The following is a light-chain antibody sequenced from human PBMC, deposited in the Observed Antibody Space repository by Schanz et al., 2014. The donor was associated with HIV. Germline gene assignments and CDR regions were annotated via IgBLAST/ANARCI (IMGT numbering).Light chain of an antibody. CDR1: QSIGSD. V-gene: IGKV1-39*01. J-gene: IGKJ2*01. CDR3: QQSYSTPYT. Sequence: DIQMTQSPSSLSASVGDRVTLTCRASQSIGSDLNWYQQKPGRAPKLLIYGASTLQSGVPSRFSGNGTGTDFNLTISSLQPEDFATYYCQQSYSTPYTFGLGTKLEIK. CDR2: GAS.